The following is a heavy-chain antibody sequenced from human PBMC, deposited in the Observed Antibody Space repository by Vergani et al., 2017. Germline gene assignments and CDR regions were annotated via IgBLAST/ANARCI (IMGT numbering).Heavy chain of an antibody. V-gene: IGHV3-23*01. CDR3: AKGLGITLTAVWGGLDS. Sequence: EVQLLESGGGSAQPGESLRLSCVASGFTFTAHGLNWVRQAPGKGLEWVSGISGQNCRTHYSDSLKGRVTISRDNSKNTLFLEMNSLRTEDTATYFCAKGLGITLTAVWGGLDSWGPGTVVLVSS. J-gene: IGHJ4*02. D-gene: IGHD3-16*01. CDR1: GFTFTAHG. CDR2: ISGQNCRT.